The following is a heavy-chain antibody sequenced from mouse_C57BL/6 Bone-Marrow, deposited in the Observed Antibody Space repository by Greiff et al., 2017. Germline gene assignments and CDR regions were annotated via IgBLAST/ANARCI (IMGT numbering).Heavy chain of an antibody. D-gene: IGHD2-3*01. CDR1: GYTFTSYW. J-gene: IGHJ4*01. CDR2: IDPSDSYT. Sequence: VQLQQPGAELVKPGASVKLSCKASGYTFTSYWMQWVKQRPGQGLEWIGEIDPSDSYTNYNQKFKGKATLTVDTSSSTAYMQLSSLTSEDSAVFHCTRSQYDLVSNYYAMDYWGQGTTVTVSS. CDR3: TRSQYDLVSNYYAMDY. V-gene: IGHV1-50*01.